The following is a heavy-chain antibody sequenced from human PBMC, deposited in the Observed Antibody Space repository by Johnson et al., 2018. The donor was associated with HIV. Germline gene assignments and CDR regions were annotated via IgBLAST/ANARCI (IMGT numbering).Heavy chain of an antibody. V-gene: IGHV3-30*02. CDR3: AKEAPGRWELLIWAAFDM. J-gene: IGHJ3*02. Sequence: QVQLVESGGGVVQPGGSLRLSCAASGFTFSNAWMSWVRQAPGKGLEWVAFIRYDETNKDYADSVKGRFTISRDSSKNTLFLQMNSLRVDDTAVYYCAKEAPGRWELLIWAAFDMWGQGTMVTISS. CDR2: IRYDETNK. CDR1: GFTFSNAW. D-gene: IGHD4-23*01.